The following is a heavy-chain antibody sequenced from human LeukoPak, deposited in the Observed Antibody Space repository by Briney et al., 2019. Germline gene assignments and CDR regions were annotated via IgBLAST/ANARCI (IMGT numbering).Heavy chain of an antibody. CDR3: ARDYSGVPFDY. J-gene: IGHJ4*02. V-gene: IGHV4-38-2*02. CDR1: GYSISSGYY. D-gene: IGHD2-2*01. Sequence: SETLSLTCTVSGYSISSGYYWGWIRQPPGKRLEWIGSIYPSGSTFYNPSLKSRVTMSVDTSKNQFSLKLSSVTAADTAVYYCARDYSGVPFDYWGQGTLVTVSS. CDR2: IYPSGST.